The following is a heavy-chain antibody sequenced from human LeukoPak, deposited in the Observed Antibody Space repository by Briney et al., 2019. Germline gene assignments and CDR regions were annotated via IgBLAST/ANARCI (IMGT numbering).Heavy chain of an antibody. CDR2: IKQDGSEK. J-gene: IGHJ4*02. CDR3: ASLYGYGPEIDY. D-gene: IGHD5-18*01. V-gene: IGHV3-7*01. Sequence: GGSLRLSCAASGFTFSSHWMSWVRQAPGKGLEWVANIKQDGSEKYYVDSVKGRFTISRDNAKNSLYLQMNSLRAEDTAVYYCASLYGYGPEIDYWGQGTLVTVSS. CDR1: GFTFSSHW.